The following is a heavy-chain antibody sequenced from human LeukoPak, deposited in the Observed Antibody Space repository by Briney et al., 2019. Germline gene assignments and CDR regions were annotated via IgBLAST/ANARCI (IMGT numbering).Heavy chain of an antibody. J-gene: IGHJ6*02. D-gene: IGHD1-7*01. V-gene: IGHV1-69*04. CDR1: GGTFSSYG. Sequence: SVKVSCKASGGTFSSYGISWVRQAPGQGLEWMGRIIPILGITSHAQQFQGRVTMTADKSTSTAYMELSSLRSEDTAVYYCARDLGYNWNSDDMDVWGQGTTVTASS. CDR3: ARDLGYNWNSDDMDV. CDR2: IIPILGIT.